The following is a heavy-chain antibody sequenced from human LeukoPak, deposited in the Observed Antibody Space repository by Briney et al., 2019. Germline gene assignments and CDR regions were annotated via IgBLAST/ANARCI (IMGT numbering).Heavy chain of an antibody. Sequence: SETLSLTCAVYGGSFSGYYWSWIRQPPGKGLEWIGEINHSGSTNYNPSLKSRVTISVDTSKNQFSLKLSSVTAADTAVYYCARGVVVTRDLNFDYWGQGTLVTVSS. CDR2: INHSGST. CDR3: ARGVVVTRDLNFDY. CDR1: GGSFSGYY. V-gene: IGHV4-34*01. D-gene: IGHD3-22*01. J-gene: IGHJ4*02.